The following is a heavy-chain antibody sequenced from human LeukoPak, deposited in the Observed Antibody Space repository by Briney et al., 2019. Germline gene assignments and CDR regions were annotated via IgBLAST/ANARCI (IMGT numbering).Heavy chain of an antibody. CDR3: SRGGSPNYYMDV. CDR2: INQDGSEK. CDR1: GFIFSNYW. D-gene: IGHD3-10*01. V-gene: IGHV3-7*01. J-gene: IGHJ6*03. Sequence: GGSLRLSCAASGFIFSNYWMSWVRQAPGKGLAWVANINQDGSEKYYVDSVKGRFTISRDNAKNSLYLQMSSLRAEDTAVFYCSRGGSPNYYMDVWGKGTTVTVSS.